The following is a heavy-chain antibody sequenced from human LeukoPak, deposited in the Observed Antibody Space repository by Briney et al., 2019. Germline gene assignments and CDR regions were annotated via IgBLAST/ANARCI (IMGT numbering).Heavy chain of an antibody. CDR3: ARSPDLWGVTWGFDY. J-gene: IGHJ4*02. D-gene: IGHD7-27*01. CDR2: MNPNSGNT. Sequence: ASVRVSCKASGYTFTSYDINWVRQAPGQGLEWMGWMNPNSGNTGYAQKFQGRVTITRNTSISTAYMELSSLRSEDTAVYYCARSPDLWGVTWGFDYWGQGTLVTVSS. CDR1: GYTFTSYD. V-gene: IGHV1-8*03.